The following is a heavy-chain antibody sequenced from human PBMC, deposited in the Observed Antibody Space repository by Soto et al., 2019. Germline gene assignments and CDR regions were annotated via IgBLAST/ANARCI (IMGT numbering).Heavy chain of an antibody. Sequence: GASVKVSCKASGYTFTSYAIHWVRQAPGQRLEWMGWINAGNGNIKYSQKFQGGVTITRDTSARTAYMELSSLRSEDTAVYYCAREGRYGEYYDYWGQGTLVTVSS. CDR2: INAGNGNI. D-gene: IGHD4-17*01. V-gene: IGHV1-3*01. CDR1: GYTFTSYA. J-gene: IGHJ4*02. CDR3: AREGRYGEYYDY.